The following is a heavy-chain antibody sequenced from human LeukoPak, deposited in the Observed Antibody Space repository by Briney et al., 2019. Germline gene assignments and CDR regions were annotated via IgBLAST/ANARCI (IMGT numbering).Heavy chain of an antibody. Sequence: SETLSLTCAVSGYSISSGYYWGWIRQPPGKGLEWIGSIYHSGSTYYNPSLKSRVTISVDTSKNQFSLKLSSVTAADTAVYYCASRLDFDYRGQGTLVTVSS. CDR3: ASRLDFDY. J-gene: IGHJ4*02. CDR1: GYSISSGYY. V-gene: IGHV4-38-2*01. CDR2: IYHSGST. D-gene: IGHD5/OR15-5a*01.